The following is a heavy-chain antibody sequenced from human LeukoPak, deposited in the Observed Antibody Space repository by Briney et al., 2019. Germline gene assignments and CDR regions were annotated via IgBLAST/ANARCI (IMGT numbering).Heavy chain of an antibody. D-gene: IGHD6-19*01. V-gene: IGHV4-4*07. J-gene: IGHJ5*02. Sequence: SETLSLTCTVSGGSISSYYWSWIRQPAGKGLEWIGRIYTSGSTNYNPSLKSRVTMSVDTSKNQFSLKLSSVTAADTAVYYCARESPRIAVAGTWWFDPWGQGTLVTVSS. CDR1: GGSISSYY. CDR3: ARESPRIAVAGTWWFDP. CDR2: IYTSGST.